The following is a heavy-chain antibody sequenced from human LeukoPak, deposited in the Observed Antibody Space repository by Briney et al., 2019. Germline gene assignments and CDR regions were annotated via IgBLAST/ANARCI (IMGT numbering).Heavy chain of an antibody. V-gene: IGHV3-30*18. J-gene: IGHJ5*02. CDR3: AKDTLTGVLDP. CDR2: ISYDGSNK. D-gene: IGHD7-27*01. Sequence: GGSLRLSCAASGFTFSSYGMHWVRQAPGKGLEWVAVISYDGSNKYYADSVKGRFTISRDNSKNTLYLQMNSLRAEDTAVYYCAKDTLTGVLDPWGQGTLVTVSS. CDR1: GFTFSSYG.